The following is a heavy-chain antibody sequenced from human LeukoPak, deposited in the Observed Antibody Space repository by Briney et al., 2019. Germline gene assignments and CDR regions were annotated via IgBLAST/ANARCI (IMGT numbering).Heavy chain of an antibody. CDR3: ARVVDTAMATHFDY. Sequence: PGGSLRLSCAASGFTFSDYYMSWIRQAPGKGLEWVSVIYSGGSTYYADSVKGRFTISRHNSKSTLYLQMNSLRAEDTAVYYCARVVDTAMATHFDYWGQGTLVTVSS. D-gene: IGHD5-18*01. J-gene: IGHJ4*02. CDR2: IYSGGST. CDR1: GFTFSDYY. V-gene: IGHV3-53*04.